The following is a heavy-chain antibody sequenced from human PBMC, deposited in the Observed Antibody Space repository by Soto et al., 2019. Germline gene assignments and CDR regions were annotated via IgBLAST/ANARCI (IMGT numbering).Heavy chain of an antibody. D-gene: IGHD3-10*01. CDR3: TRDWEITVSTWSFGGF. Sequence: QVQLVQSGAEVKKPGSSVKVSCKASGGTFSPYTINWVRQAPGQGLEWMGRIIPFHGVTNYAQKFQARVTITADKTTSKAYMGVRGLRFEDTAMYYCTRDWEITVSTWSFGGFWGRGTLVTVSS. V-gene: IGHV1-69*08. CDR2: IIPFHGVT. J-gene: IGHJ4*02. CDR1: GGTFSPYT.